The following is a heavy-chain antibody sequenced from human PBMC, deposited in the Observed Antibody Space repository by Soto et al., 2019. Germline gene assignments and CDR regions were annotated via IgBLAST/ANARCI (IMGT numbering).Heavy chain of an antibody. CDR3: ARGGAQTRNYYYYGMDV. D-gene: IGHD3-16*01. CDR1: GGTFSSYA. CDR2: ILPIFGTA. V-gene: IGHV1-69*12. Sequence: QVQLVQSGAEVKKPGSSVKVSCKASGGTFSSYAISWVRQAPGQGLEWMGGILPIFGTANYAQKFQGRVTITADESTSTAYMELSSLRSEDTAVYYCARGGAQTRNYYYYGMDVWGQGTTVTVSS. J-gene: IGHJ6*02.